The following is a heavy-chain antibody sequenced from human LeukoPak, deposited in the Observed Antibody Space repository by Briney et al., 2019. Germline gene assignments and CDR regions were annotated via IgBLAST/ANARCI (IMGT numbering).Heavy chain of an antibody. J-gene: IGHJ4*02. CDR3: SKDGGNSSGCAFDY. D-gene: IGHD6-19*01. V-gene: IGHV3-30*02. CDR2: IRYDGSNK. Sequence: QPGGSLRLSCAAPRFTLSTSGMHSVRQAPGKGLEWVAFIRYDGSNKYYADSVKGRFTISRDNSKNTLYLQMNSLKAEDRAGYYCSKDGGNSSGCAFDYWGQGTLVTVSS. CDR1: RFTLSTSG.